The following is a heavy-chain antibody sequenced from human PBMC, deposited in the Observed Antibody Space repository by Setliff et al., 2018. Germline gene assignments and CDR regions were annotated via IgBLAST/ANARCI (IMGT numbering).Heavy chain of an antibody. CDR1: GGSITTSSYS. V-gene: IGHV4-39*01. D-gene: IGHD3-22*01. CDR2: IYHSGTT. CDR3: ARTGTTYYYSCMDV. Sequence: ETLSLTCTVSGGSITTSSYSWGWIRQPPGKGLEWIGNIYHSGTTYYNPSLKSRLTLSVDTSKNQFSLKLTSVTAADTAVYYCARTGTTYYYSCMDVWGKGTTVTVSS. J-gene: IGHJ6*03.